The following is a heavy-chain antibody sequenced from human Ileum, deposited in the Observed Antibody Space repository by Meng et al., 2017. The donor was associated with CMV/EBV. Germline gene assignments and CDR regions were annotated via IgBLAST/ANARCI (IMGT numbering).Heavy chain of an antibody. V-gene: IGHV4-39*07. D-gene: IGHD3-22*01. J-gene: IGHJ4*02. CDR3: ARDRHYDSSGYPFDY. Sequence: GYISSSSYYWGWIRQPPGKGLEWIGSIYYSGSTYYNPSLKSRVTISVDTSKNQFSLKLSSVTAADTAVYYCARDRHYDSSGYPFDYWGQGTLVTVSS. CDR2: IYYSGST. CDR1: GYISSSSYY.